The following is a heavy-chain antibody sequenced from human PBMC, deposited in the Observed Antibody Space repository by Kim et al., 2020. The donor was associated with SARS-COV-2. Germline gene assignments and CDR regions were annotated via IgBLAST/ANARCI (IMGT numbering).Heavy chain of an antibody. D-gene: IGHD3-22*01. V-gene: IGHV1-69*04. J-gene: IGHJ4*02. Sequence: SVKVSCKASGGTFSSYAISWVRQAPGQGLEWMGRIIPILGIANYAQKFQGRVTITADKSTSTAYMELSSLRSEDTAVYYCARGTMIVGGNFDYWGQGTLVTVSS. CDR1: GGTFSSYA. CDR3: ARGTMIVGGNFDY. CDR2: IIPILGIA.